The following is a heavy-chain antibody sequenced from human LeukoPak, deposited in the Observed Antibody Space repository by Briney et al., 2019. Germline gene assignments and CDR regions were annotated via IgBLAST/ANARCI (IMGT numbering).Heavy chain of an antibody. CDR2: ICYSGST. CDR1: GGSISSGGYY. Sequence: PSETLSLACTVSGGSISSGGYYWSWIRQHPGKGLEWIGYICYSGSTYYNPSLKSRVTISVDTSKNQFSLKLSSVTAADTAVYYCARVGRRDAFDIWGQGTMVTVSS. V-gene: IGHV4-31*03. CDR3: ARVGRRDAFDI. J-gene: IGHJ3*02.